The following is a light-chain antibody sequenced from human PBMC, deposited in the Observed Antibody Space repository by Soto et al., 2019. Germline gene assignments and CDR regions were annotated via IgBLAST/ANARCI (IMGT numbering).Light chain of an antibody. V-gene: IGLV2-14*01. Sequence: QSVLTQPASVSGSPGQSITISCTGTSSDVGGYNYVSWYQQHPGKAPKLMIYEVSNRPSGVSNRFSGSKSGNTASLTISGLQAEDEADYYCSSYTSISTIVFGSGTKVTVL. J-gene: IGLJ1*01. CDR2: EVS. CDR3: SSYTSISTIV. CDR1: SSDVGGYNY.